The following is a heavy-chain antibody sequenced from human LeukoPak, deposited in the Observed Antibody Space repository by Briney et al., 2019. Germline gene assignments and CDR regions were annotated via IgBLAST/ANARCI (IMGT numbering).Heavy chain of an antibody. J-gene: IGHJ3*02. CDR2: IYYSGST. D-gene: IGHD5-24*01. V-gene: IGHV4-59*01. CDR1: GGSIGSYY. Sequence: PSETLSLTCTVSGGSIGSYYWSWIRQPPGKGLEWIGYIYYSGSTNYNPSLKSRVTISVDTSKNQFSLKLSSVTAADTAVYYCARAEFGDGYNWVTDAFDIWGQGTMVTVSS. CDR3: ARAEFGDGYNWVTDAFDI.